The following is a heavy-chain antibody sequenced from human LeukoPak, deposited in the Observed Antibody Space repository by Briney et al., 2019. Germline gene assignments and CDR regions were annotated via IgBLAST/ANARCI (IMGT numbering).Heavy chain of an antibody. CDR1: GFTFSSYA. Sequence: PGGSLRLSCAASGFTFSSYAMNWVRQAPGKGLEWVAVISYDGSNKYYADSVKGRFTISRDNSKNTLYLQMNSLRAEDTAVYCCAREYPTDSSSWHRYFDYWGQGTLVTVSS. CDR2: ISYDGSNK. D-gene: IGHD6-13*01. V-gene: IGHV3-30-3*01. J-gene: IGHJ4*02. CDR3: AREYPTDSSSWHRYFDY.